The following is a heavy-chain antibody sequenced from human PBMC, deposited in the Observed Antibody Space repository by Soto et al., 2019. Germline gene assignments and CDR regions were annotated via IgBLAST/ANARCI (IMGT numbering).Heavy chain of an antibody. Sequence: SETLSLTCAVYGGSFSGYYWSWIRQPPGKGLEWIGEINHSGSTNYNPSLKSRVTISVDTSKNQFSLKLSSVTAADTAVCYCARGGHCTNGACPVYYYYGMDVWGQGTTVTLSS. CDR3: ARGGHCTNGACPVYYYYGMDV. D-gene: IGHD2-8*01. CDR1: GGSFSGYY. CDR2: INHSGST. V-gene: IGHV4-34*01. J-gene: IGHJ6*02.